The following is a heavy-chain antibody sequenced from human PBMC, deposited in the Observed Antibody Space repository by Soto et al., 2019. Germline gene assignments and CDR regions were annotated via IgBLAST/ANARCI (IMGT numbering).Heavy chain of an antibody. CDR2: ISGSGGTT. D-gene: IGHD6-19*01. J-gene: IGHJ4*02. CDR3: AKRLIAVSGVIFDC. Sequence: GGSLRLSCAASGFTFGSNAMSWVRQAPGKGLEWVSAISGSGGTTYYADSVKGRFTISRDNSKNTLYLQMNSLRAEDTAVYYCAKRLIAVSGVIFDCWGQGALVTVSS. CDR1: GFTFGSNA. V-gene: IGHV3-23*01.